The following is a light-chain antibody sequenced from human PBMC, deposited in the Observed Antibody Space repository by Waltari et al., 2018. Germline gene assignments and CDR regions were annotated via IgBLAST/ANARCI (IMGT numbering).Light chain of an antibody. CDR3: QQYGSSPRT. CDR1: QSVSSTY. Sequence: EIVLTQSPGTLSLSPGERATLSCRASQSVSSTYLAWYQQKPGQAPRLLIYGVSSRATGIPDRFSGSGSGTDFTLIISRLEPEDFAVDYCQQYGSSPRTFGQGTKLEIK. J-gene: IGKJ2*01. CDR2: GVS. V-gene: IGKV3-20*01.